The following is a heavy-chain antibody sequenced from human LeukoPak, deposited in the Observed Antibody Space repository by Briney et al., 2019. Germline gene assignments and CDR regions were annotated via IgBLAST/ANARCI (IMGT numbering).Heavy chain of an antibody. J-gene: IGHJ4*02. CDR2: IHYSGST. D-gene: IGHD6-13*01. V-gene: IGHV4-59*08. Sequence: PSETLSLTCTVSGGSISNYYWSWIRQPPGKGLEWIGYIHYSGSTNYNPSPKSRVTISVDTSKNQFSLKLSSVTAADTAVYYCAGYSTSWSIGGNFDYWGQGTLVTVSS. CDR1: GGSISNYY. CDR3: AGYSTSWSIGGNFDY.